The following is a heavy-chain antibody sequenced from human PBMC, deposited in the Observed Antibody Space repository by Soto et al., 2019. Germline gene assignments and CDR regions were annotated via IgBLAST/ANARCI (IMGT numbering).Heavy chain of an antibody. J-gene: IGHJ4*02. Sequence: SETLSLTCTVSGGSISSSSYYWGWIRQPPGKGLEWIGSIYYSGSTYYNPSLKSRVTISVDTSKNQFSLKLSSVTAADTAVYYCASQYSSSYHHFDYWGQGTLVTVSS. CDR3: ASQYSSSYHHFDY. V-gene: IGHV4-39*01. CDR1: GGSISSSSYY. CDR2: IYYSGST. D-gene: IGHD6-6*01.